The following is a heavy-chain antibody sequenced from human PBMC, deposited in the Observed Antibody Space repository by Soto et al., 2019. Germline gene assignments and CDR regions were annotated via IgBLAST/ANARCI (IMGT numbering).Heavy chain of an antibody. Sequence: ASVKVSCKASGYSFTGYYMHWVRQAPGQGLEWMGWINPNSGGTNYAQKFRGRVTMTRDTSISTAYMELSRLRSDDTAVYYCAGLGYCSGGSCPGDYWGQGTLVTVSS. CDR2: INPNSGGT. V-gene: IGHV1-2*02. CDR3: AGLGYCSGGSCPGDY. D-gene: IGHD2-15*01. CDR1: GYSFTGYY. J-gene: IGHJ4*02.